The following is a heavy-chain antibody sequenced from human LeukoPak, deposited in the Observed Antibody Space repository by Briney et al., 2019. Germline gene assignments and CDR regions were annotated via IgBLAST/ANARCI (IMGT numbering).Heavy chain of an antibody. D-gene: IGHD1-7*01. J-gene: IGHJ4*02. Sequence: SETLSLTCTVSGGSISSGDYYWSWIRQPPGKGLEWIGYIYYSGSTYYNPSLKSRVTISVDTSKNQFSLKLSSVTAADTAVYYCARVEARELFDYWGQGTLVTVSS. CDR3: ARVEARELFDY. V-gene: IGHV4-30-4*01. CDR2: IYYSGST. CDR1: GGSISSGDYY.